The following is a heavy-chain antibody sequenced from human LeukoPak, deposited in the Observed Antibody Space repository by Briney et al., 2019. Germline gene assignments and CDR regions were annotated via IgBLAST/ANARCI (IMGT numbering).Heavy chain of an antibody. D-gene: IGHD2-2*01. CDR3: ARDGDPVYCSSTSCYGHWFDP. CDR1: GYTFTSYG. J-gene: IGHJ5*02. CDR2: ISAYNGNT. Sequence: GASVKVSCKASGYTFTSYGISWVRQAPGQGLEWMGWISAYNGNTNYAQKLQGRVTMTTDTSTSTAYMELRSPRSDDTAVYYCARDGDPVYCSSTSCYGHWFDPWGQGTLVTVSS. V-gene: IGHV1-18*01.